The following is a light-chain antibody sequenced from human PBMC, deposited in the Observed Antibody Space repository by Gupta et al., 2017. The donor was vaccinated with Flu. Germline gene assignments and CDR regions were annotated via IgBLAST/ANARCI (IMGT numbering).Light chain of an antibody. CDR1: QSVSSN. Sequence: EIVMTQSPATLSVSPGERATLSCRASQSVSSNLAWYQQKPGQAPRLLIYGASTRATGIPARFSGSASGTEFSLTISILHSEDFTVYYSQRYNTWLWRFGQGTKLEIK. CDR2: GAS. V-gene: IGKV3-15*01. CDR3: QRYNTWLWR. J-gene: IGKJ1*01.